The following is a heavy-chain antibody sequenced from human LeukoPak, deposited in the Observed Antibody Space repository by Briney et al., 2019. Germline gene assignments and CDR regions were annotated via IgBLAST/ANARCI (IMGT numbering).Heavy chain of an antibody. CDR2: ISSSSSYI. CDR3: ARDNSEGQWLVGNWFDP. V-gene: IGHV3-21*06. Sequence: GGSLRLSCAASGFTFSSYSMNWVRQAPGKGLEWVSSISSSSSYIYYADSVKGRFTISRDNAKNSLYLQMNSLRAEDTAVYYCARDNSEGQWLVGNWFDPWGQGTLVTVSS. J-gene: IGHJ5*02. D-gene: IGHD6-19*01. CDR1: GFTFSSYS.